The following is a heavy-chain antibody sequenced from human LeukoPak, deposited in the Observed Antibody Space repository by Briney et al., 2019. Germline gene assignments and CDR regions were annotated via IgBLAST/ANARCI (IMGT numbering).Heavy chain of an antibody. V-gene: IGHV3-30*04. CDR1: GFTFTSYV. CDR2: IFFDGTKR. CDR3: ARDHGCSGGACYFFDY. J-gene: IGHJ4*02. Sequence: GGSLRLSCAASGFTFTSYVIHWVHQAPGKGLEWVAVIFFDGTKRYYADSVKGRFTISRDNSRNTVSLEMNSLRPEDTAIYYCARDHGCSGGACYFFDYWGQGALVTVSS. D-gene: IGHD2-15*01.